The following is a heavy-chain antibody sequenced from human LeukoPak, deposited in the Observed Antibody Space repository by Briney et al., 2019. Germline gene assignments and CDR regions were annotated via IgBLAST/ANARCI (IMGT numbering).Heavy chain of an antibody. CDR1: GFTFPNYW. V-gene: IGHV3-7*01. D-gene: IGHD6-19*01. J-gene: IGHJ4*02. Sequence: GGSLRLSCAASGFTFPNYWMSWVRQAPGKGLEWVANIRQDGSEKFYVDSVKGRFTISRDNDKSSLYLQMNSLRGEDTAVYYCATKQWLAPPPDSWGQGTPVTVSS. CDR3: ATKQWLAPPPDS. CDR2: IRQDGSEK.